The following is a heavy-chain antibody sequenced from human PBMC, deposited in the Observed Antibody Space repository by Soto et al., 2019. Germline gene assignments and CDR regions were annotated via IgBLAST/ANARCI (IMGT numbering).Heavy chain of an antibody. Sequence: EVQLVESGGGLVQPGRSLRLSCAASGFTFDDYAMHWVRQAPGKGLEWVSGISWNSGSIGYADSVKGRFTISRDNAKNSLYLQMNSLRAEDTDLYYCAKDMNWNDPGAFDIWGQGTMVTVSS. J-gene: IGHJ3*02. D-gene: IGHD1-1*01. CDR3: AKDMNWNDPGAFDI. V-gene: IGHV3-9*01. CDR2: ISWNSGSI. CDR1: GFTFDDYA.